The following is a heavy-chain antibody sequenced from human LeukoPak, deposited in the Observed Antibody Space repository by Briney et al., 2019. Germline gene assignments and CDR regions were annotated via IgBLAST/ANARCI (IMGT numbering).Heavy chain of an antibody. CDR3: TTEGRGGYDY. CDR1: GFTFSNAW. J-gene: IGHJ4*02. D-gene: IGHD5-24*01. Sequence: GRSLRLSCAASGFTFSNAWMSWVRQAPGKGLEWVGRIKSKTDGRTRDYAAPVKGRFTISRDDSNNTLYLQMNSLKTEDTAVYYCTTEGRGGYDYWGQGILVTVSS. V-gene: IGHV3-15*01. CDR2: IKSKTDGRTR.